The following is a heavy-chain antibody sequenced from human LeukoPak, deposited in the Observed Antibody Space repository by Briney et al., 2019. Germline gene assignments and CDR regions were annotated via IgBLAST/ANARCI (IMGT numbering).Heavy chain of an antibody. Sequence: PSQTLSLTCTVSGGSISSGDYYWSWIRQPPGKGLEWIGYIYYSGSTYYNPSLKSRVTISVDTSKNQFSLKLSSVTAADTAVYYCAREFYDSSGIKGYFDYWGQGTLVTVSS. V-gene: IGHV4-30-4*01. D-gene: IGHD3-22*01. CDR2: IYYSGST. CDR3: AREFYDSSGIKGYFDY. J-gene: IGHJ4*02. CDR1: GGSISSGDYY.